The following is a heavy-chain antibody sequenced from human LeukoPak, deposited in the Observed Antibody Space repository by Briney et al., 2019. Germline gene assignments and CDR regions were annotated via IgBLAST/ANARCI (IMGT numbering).Heavy chain of an antibody. CDR2: IAASGTT. Sequence: SETLSLTCSVSGGSIESYYWSWIRQPPGKGLEFIGYIAASGTTKHNPSLKSRVTLSMDTSKNQFSLKLRSVTAADTAVYFCARFPYFEGFDYWGQGTQVTVSS. V-gene: IGHV4-4*08. D-gene: IGHD3-9*01. J-gene: IGHJ4*02. CDR1: GGSIESYY. CDR3: ARFPYFEGFDY.